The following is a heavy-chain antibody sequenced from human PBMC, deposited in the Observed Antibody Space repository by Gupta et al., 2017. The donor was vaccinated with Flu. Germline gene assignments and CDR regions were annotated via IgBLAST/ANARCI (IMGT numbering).Heavy chain of an antibody. Sequence: QVQLQESGPALVKPSETLSLTCTVSGDSITDSFWSWIRQPPGRGLEWIAYIDHTGDTTYSPSLKGRVTISLDTSQKQLSLRLTSATAADTAVYYCARFAPYESLRSWGHFDPWGQGVLVTVSS. CDR3: ARFAPYESLRSWGHFDP. J-gene: IGHJ5*02. D-gene: IGHD3-16*01. V-gene: IGHV4-59*12. CDR1: GDSITDSF. CDR2: IDHTGDT.